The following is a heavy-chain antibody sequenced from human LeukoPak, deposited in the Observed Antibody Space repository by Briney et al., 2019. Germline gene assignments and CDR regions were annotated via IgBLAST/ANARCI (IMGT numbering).Heavy chain of an antibody. D-gene: IGHD3-3*01. CDR2: ISSSSSTI. Sequence: GGSLRLSCAASGFTFSSYSMNWVRQAPGKGLEWVSYISSSSSTIYYADSVKGRSTISRDNAKNSLYLQMNSLRAEDTAVYHCARDTPYDFWSGIQVDYWGQGTLVTVSS. CDR3: ARDTPYDFWSGIQVDY. J-gene: IGHJ4*02. V-gene: IGHV3-48*01. CDR1: GFTFSSYS.